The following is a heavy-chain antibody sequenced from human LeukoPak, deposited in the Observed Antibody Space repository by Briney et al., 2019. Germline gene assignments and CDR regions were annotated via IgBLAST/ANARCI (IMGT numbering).Heavy chain of an antibody. J-gene: IGHJ4*02. CDR1: GFTFSSYA. CDR2: ISGSGGST. CDR3: AKDSGLYYYGSGSYYPNLFDY. V-gene: IGHV3-23*01. D-gene: IGHD3-10*01. Sequence: GGSLRLSCAASGFTFSSYAMSWVRQAPGKGLEWVSAISGSGGSTYYADSVKGRFTISRDNSKNTLYLQMNSLRAEDTAVYYCAKDSGLYYYGSGSYYPNLFDYWGQGTLVPVSS.